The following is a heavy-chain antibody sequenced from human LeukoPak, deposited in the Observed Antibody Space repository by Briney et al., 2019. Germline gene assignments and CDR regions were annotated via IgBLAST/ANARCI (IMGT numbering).Heavy chain of an antibody. D-gene: IGHD2-2*01. CDR3: ARAQGYCSSTSCYAIRRFDY. CDR1: GGSISSYY. Sequence: SGTLSLTCTVSGGSISSYYWSWIRQPPGKGLGWIGYIYYSGSTNYNPSLKSRVTISVDTSKNQFSLKLSSVTAADTAVYYCARAQGYCSSTSCYAIRRFDYWGQGTLVTVSS. V-gene: IGHV4-59*01. J-gene: IGHJ4*02. CDR2: IYYSGST.